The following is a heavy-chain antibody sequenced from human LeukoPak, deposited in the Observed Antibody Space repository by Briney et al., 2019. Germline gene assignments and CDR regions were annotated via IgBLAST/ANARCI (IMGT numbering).Heavy chain of an antibody. D-gene: IGHD3-10*01. CDR2: IKQDGSEK. V-gene: IGHV3-7*03. CDR3: AQDRSWAQYYY. CDR1: GFTFSSYW. Sequence: GGSLRLSCEGSGFTFSSYWMNWVRQAPGKGLEWVANIKQDGSEKYYVDSVKGRFTVSRDNSTDTMYLQMNGPRAEDTAIYYCAQDRSWAQYYYWGQGTLVTVS. J-gene: IGHJ4*02.